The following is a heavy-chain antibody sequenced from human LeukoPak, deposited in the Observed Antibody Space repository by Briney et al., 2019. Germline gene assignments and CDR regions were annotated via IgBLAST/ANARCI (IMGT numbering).Heavy chain of an antibody. D-gene: IGHD4-11*01. CDR1: GGSISSYY. CDR3: VRAEINDYSKY. J-gene: IGHJ4*02. V-gene: IGHV4-59*01. CDR2: IYYSGST. Sequence: SETLSLTCSVSGGSISSYYWSWIRQPPGKGLEWIGYIYYSGSTNYNPSLKSRVTISVDTSKNQFSLKLSSVTAADTAVYYCVRAEINDYSKYWGQGILVIVSS.